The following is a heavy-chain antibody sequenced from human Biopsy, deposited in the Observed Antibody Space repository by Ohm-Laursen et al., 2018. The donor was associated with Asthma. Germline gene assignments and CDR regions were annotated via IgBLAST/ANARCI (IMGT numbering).Heavy chain of an antibody. J-gene: IGHJ4*02. CDR1: VLTFSSYG. CDR3: ARQVKSTVFGVSYKNFDF. Sequence: SLRLSCSASVLTFSSYGMVWVRLAPGKGLEWVALISNDGANKFYADSVQGRFTISRDNSKNTLYLQMHSLKIEDTAVYFCARQVKSTVFGVSYKNFDFWGQGTLVAVSS. V-gene: IGHV3-30*03. D-gene: IGHD3-3*01. CDR2: ISNDGANK.